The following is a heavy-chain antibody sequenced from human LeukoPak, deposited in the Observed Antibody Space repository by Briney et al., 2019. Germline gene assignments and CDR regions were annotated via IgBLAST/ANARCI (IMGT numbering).Heavy chain of an antibody. Sequence: GASVKVSCKASGYTFTSYDINWVRQATGQGLEWRGYMNPASGNTGYAQQFQGRVTMTTDTSISTAYMGLSSLRSEDTAVYYCARVPREIASIWGQGTMVTVSS. V-gene: IGHV1-8*01. CDR2: MNPASGNT. D-gene: IGHD3-16*02. J-gene: IGHJ3*02. CDR3: ARVPREIASI. CDR1: GYTFTSYD.